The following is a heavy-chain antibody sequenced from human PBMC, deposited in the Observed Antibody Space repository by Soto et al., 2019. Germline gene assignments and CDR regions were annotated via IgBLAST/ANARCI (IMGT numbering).Heavy chain of an antibody. D-gene: IGHD3-22*01. CDR3: ASPLTQTSYYDSSGYQRPQRLDV. V-gene: IGHV1-69*06. J-gene: IGHJ6*02. CDR2: IIPIFGTA. Sequence: SVKVSCKASGGTFSSYAISWVRQAPGQGLEWMGGIIPIFGTANYAQKFQGRVTITADKSTSTAYMELSSLRSEDTAVYYCASPLTQTSYYDSSGYQRPQRLDVWGQGTTVTVSS. CDR1: GGTFSSYA.